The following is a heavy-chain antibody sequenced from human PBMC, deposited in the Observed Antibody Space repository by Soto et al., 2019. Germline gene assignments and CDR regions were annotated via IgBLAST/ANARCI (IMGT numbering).Heavy chain of an antibody. CDR3: ETEGDSSHLDY. D-gene: IGHD6-13*01. CDR1: GFTFSDYY. CDR2: ISSSDSTI. J-gene: IGHJ4*02. V-gene: IGHV3-11*01. Sequence: GGSLRLSCAASGFTFSDYYMSWIRQAPGKGLEWVSYISSSDSTIYYADSVKGRFTISRDNAKNSLYQQMNSLRAEDTAVYYCETEGDSSHLDYWGQGTLVTVSS.